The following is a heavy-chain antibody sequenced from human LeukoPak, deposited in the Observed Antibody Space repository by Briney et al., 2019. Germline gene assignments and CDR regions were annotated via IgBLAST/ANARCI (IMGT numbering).Heavy chain of an antibody. Sequence: GESLKISCKGSGYNFTSYWIGWVRQMPGKGLEWMGIIYPGDSDTRYSPSFQGQVTISADKSISTAYLQWSSLKASDTAMYYCAREYCSSTSCQKAYRNWFDPWGQGTLVTVSS. CDR3: AREYCSSTSCQKAYRNWFDP. CDR1: GYNFTSYW. D-gene: IGHD2-2*01. CDR2: IYPGDSDT. J-gene: IGHJ5*02. V-gene: IGHV5-51*03.